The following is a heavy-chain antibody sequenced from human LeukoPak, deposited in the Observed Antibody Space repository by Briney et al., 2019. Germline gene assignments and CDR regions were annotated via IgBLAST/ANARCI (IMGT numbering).Heavy chain of an antibody. D-gene: IGHD1-7*01. CDR3: ARDWGITGTTVDY. CDR1: GFTFSSYS. Sequence: GGSLRLSCAASGFTFSSYSMNWVRQAPGKGLEWVSSISSSSSYIYYADSVKGRFTISRDNAKNSLYLQMNSLRAEDTAVYYCARDWGITGTTVDYWGQGTLVTVSS. V-gene: IGHV3-21*01. J-gene: IGHJ4*02. CDR2: ISSSSSYI.